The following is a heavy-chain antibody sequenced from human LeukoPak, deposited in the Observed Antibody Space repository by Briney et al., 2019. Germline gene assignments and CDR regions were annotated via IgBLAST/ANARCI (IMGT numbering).Heavy chain of an antibody. CDR3: VRDRSYGDYRRYFDY. V-gene: IGHV4-38-2*02. J-gene: IGHJ4*02. CDR1: VTPSAVVIY. Sequence: ASETLSPPALSLVTPSAVVIYWGWIRQPPGKGLEWIGNIYHSGSTYYNPSLKSRVTISVDTSKNQFSLKLTSVTAADTAVYYCVRDRSYGDYRRYFDYWGQGTLVSVSS. CDR2: IYHSGST. D-gene: IGHD4-17*01.